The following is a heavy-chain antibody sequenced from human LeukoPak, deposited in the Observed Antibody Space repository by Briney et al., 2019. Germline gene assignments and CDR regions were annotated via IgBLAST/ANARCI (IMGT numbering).Heavy chain of an antibody. D-gene: IGHD3-22*01. CDR3: AKDGLPYYYDSSGYYLDY. J-gene: IGHJ4*02. CDR2: ISGSGGST. Sequence: PGGSLRLSCAASGFTFSSYAMSWVRQAPGKGLEWVSAISGSGGSTYYADSVKGRFTISRDNSENTLYLQMNSLRAEDTAVYYCAKDGLPYYYDSSGYYLDYWGQGTLVTVSS. CDR1: GFTFSSYA. V-gene: IGHV3-23*01.